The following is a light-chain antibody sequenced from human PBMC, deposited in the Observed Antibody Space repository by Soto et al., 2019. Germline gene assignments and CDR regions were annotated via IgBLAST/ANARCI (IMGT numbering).Light chain of an antibody. CDR3: QQRSNWPRT. Sequence: EIVLTQSPATLSLSPGERATLSCRASQSVSKYFAWYQQKPGQAPRLLIYGASNRATGIPARFSGSGSGTDFTLTISSLEPEDFAVYYCQQRSNWPRTLGQGTKVDIK. J-gene: IGKJ1*01. CDR1: QSVSKY. V-gene: IGKV3-11*01. CDR2: GAS.